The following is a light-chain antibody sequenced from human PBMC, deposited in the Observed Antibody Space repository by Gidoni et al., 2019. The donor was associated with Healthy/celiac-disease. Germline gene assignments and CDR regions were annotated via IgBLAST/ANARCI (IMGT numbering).Light chain of an antibody. CDR2: AAS. CDR1: QSISSY. V-gene: IGKV1-39*01. Sequence: DIPMTQSPSSLSASVGDRVTITCRASQSISSYVNWYQQKPGKAPKLLIYAASSLRSGVPSRFSGSGSGTDFTLTISSLQPEDFATYYCQQSYSTLTFGGGTKVEIK. J-gene: IGKJ4*01. CDR3: QQSYSTLT.